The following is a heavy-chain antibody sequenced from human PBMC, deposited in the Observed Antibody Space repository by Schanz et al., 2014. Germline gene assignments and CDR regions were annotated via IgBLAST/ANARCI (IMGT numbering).Heavy chain of an antibody. D-gene: IGHD3-9*01. CDR3: ARDHPHRGVTGYYNDV. V-gene: IGHV3-66*01. CDR1: GFSISDHT. CDR2: TYLGGNT. J-gene: IGHJ4*02. Sequence: EVQLVESGGGLVQPGGSLRLSCAASGFSISDHTMRWDRQAPGKGLEPVSVTYLGGNTDYADSVKGRFTISRDNAKNSLYLQMNSLRDEDTAVYYCARDHPHRGVTGYYNDVWGQRTLVTVSS.